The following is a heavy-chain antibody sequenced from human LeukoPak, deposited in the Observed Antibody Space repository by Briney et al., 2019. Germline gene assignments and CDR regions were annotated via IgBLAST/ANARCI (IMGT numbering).Heavy chain of an antibody. CDR1: GGSISSGDYY. CDR3: VRRYCRDGGCYSLAFDI. Sequence: PSETLSLTCTVSGGSISSGDYYWGWIRQPPGKGLAWIGTIYYSGRTYYNPSLKTRVTISVDTSKSQFSLKLSSVTAADTAVYYCVRRYCRDGGCYSLAFDIWGQGTMVTVSS. CDR2: IYYSGRT. J-gene: IGHJ3*02. V-gene: IGHV4-39*01. D-gene: IGHD2-15*01.